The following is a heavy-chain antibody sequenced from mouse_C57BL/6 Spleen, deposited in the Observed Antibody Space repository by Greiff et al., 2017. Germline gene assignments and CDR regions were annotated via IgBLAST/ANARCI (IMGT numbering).Heavy chain of an antibody. D-gene: IGHD1-1*01. CDR1: GYAFTNYL. J-gene: IGHJ2*01. CDR2: INPGSGGT. Sequence: QVQLKESGAELVRPGTSVKVSCKASGYAFTNYLIEWVKQRPGQGLEWIGVINPGSGGTNYNEKFKGKATLTADKSSSTAYMQLSSLTSEDSAVYFCARGGTTVVADFDYWGQGTTLTVSS. CDR3: ARGGTTVVADFDY. V-gene: IGHV1-54*01.